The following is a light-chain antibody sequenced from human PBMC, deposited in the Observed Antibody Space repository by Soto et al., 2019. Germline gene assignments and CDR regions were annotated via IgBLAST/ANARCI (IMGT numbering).Light chain of an antibody. J-gene: IGKJ5*01. CDR2: GAS. Sequence: EIVMTQSPATLSVSPGERATLSCRASQSVSSNLAWYQQKPGQAPRLLIYGASTRATGIPARFSGSGSGTEFTLTISSLQSEDFAIYYCQQYHNWLPITFGQGTRLEI. V-gene: IGKV3-15*01. CDR1: QSVSSN. CDR3: QQYHNWLPIT.